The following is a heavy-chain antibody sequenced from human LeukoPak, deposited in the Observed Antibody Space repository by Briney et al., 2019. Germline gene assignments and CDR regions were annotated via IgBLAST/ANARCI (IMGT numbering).Heavy chain of an antibody. J-gene: IGHJ4*02. Sequence: ASVKVSCTVSGYTLTELSMHWVRQAPGKGLEWMGGFDPEDGETIYAQKFQGRVTMTEGTSTDTAYMELSSLRSEDTAVYYCATVHSPVDYWGQGTLVTVSS. CDR3: ATVHSPVDY. CDR1: GYTLTELS. V-gene: IGHV1-24*01. CDR2: FDPEDGET.